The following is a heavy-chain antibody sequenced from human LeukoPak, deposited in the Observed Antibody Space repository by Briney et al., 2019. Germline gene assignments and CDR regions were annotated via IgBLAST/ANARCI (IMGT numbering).Heavy chain of an antibody. CDR3: ASFPAAGLSVIDY. CDR2: MNPNSGNT. V-gene: IGHV1-8*01. Sequence: EASVTVSCKASGYTFTSYDINWARQATGQGLEWMGWMNPNSGNTGYAQKFQGRVTMTRNTSISTAYMELSSLRSEDTAVYYCASFPAAGLSVIDYWGQGTLVTVSS. CDR1: GYTFTSYD. J-gene: IGHJ4*02. D-gene: IGHD6-13*01.